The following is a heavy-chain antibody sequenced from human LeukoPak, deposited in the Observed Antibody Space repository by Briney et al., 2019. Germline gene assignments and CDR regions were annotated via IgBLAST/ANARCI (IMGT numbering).Heavy chain of an antibody. D-gene: IGHD3-10*01. Sequence: PSETLSLTCTVSGDSISNYYWSWIRQSPGKGLEWIGYIYSTGSTNSNPSLKSRVTMSLDTSKNQVSLKMNSVTGADTAMFYCARGGMNRWELFDFWGQGALVTVSS. CDR3: ARGGMNRWELFDF. CDR1: GDSISNYY. CDR2: IYSTGST. J-gene: IGHJ4*02. V-gene: IGHV4-59*13.